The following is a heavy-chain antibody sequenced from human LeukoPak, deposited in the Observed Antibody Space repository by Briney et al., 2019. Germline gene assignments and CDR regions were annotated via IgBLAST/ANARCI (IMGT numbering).Heavy chain of an antibody. D-gene: IGHD1-26*01. J-gene: IGHJ3*02. V-gene: IGHV4-39*01. Sequence: PSETLSLTCTVSGGSISSSYYYWGWIRQPPGKGQEWIGSIYYSGNTYYGSSLKSRVSISVDTSKNQFSLKVRSVTATDTAVYYCARRSVSLGAFDIWGQGTMVTVSS. CDR2: IYYSGNT. CDR1: GGSISSSYYY. CDR3: ARRSVSLGAFDI.